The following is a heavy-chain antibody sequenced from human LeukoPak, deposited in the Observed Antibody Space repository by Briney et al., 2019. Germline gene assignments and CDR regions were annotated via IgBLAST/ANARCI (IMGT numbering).Heavy chain of an antibody. V-gene: IGHV3-64D*09. Sequence: GGSLRLSCSASGFTFSSYAMHWVRQAPGKGLEYVSAISSNGGSTYYADSVKGRFTISRDNSKKTLYLQMSSLRAEDTAVYYCVKGQRYYDSSGYYSIEYFQHWGQGSLVTVSS. D-gene: IGHD3-22*01. J-gene: IGHJ1*01. CDR2: ISSNGGST. CDR3: VKGQRYYDSSGYYSIEYFQH. CDR1: GFTFSSYA.